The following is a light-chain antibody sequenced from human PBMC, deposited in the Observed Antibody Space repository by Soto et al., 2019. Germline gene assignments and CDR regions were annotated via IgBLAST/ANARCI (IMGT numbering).Light chain of an antibody. CDR2: EGS. J-gene: IGLJ2*01. Sequence: QSVLTQPASVSESPGQSITISCTGTSSDVGSYNLVSWYQQHPGKAPKLMIYEGSKRPSGVSNRFSGSKSGNTASLTISGLQAEDEADYYCCSYAGSSTPYVVFGGGTQLTVL. V-gene: IGLV2-23*01. CDR3: CSYAGSSTPYVV. CDR1: SSDVGSYNL.